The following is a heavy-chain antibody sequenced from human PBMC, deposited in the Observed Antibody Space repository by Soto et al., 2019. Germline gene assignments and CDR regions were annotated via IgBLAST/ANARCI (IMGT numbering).Heavy chain of an antibody. CDR1: GGSISSSSYY. CDR2: IYYSGST. V-gene: IGHV4-39*01. D-gene: IGHD5-18*01. J-gene: IGHJ4*02. Sequence: QLQLQESGPGLVKPSETLSLTCTVSGGSISSSSYYWGWIRQPPGKGLEWIGSIYYSGSTNYNPSLKSRVTIAVDTSKNQFSLKLSSVTAADTAVYYCARLPSYGDSGAYWGQGTLVTVSS. CDR3: ARLPSYGDSGAY.